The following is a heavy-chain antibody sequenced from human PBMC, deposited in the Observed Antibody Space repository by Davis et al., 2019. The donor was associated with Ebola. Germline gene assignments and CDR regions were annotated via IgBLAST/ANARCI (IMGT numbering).Heavy chain of an antibody. CDR1: GASISSYY. J-gene: IGHJ5*02. D-gene: IGHD6-13*01. CDR2: IYYSGST. CDR3: ARRGTSSWYAGWFDP. Sequence: MPSETLSLTCSVSGASISSYYWCWIRQPPGKGLEWIGYIYYSGSTNYNPSLTSRVTISVDTSKNQFSLKLSSVTAADTAMYYCARRGTSSWYAGWFDPWGQGTLVTVSS. V-gene: IGHV4-59*08.